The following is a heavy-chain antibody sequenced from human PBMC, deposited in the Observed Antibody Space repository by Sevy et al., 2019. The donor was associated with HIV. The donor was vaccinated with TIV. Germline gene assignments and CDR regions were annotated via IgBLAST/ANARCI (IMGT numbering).Heavy chain of an antibody. V-gene: IGHV4-38-2*02. J-gene: IGHJ4*02. CDR1: GYSISSGFY. D-gene: IGHD3-16*01. CDR2: THHAAAT. Sequence: SETLSLNCTVSGYSISSGFYWAWIRQPPGKGLEWIGNTHHAAATSYNPSLQSRVTISVDTSMNQFSLTLTSVTAADTAVYYCARDPLGQTPGPDKDYWGQGTLVTVSS. CDR3: ARDPLGQTPGPDKDY.